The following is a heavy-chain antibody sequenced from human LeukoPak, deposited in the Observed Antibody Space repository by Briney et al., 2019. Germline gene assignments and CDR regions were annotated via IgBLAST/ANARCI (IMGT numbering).Heavy chain of an antibody. D-gene: IGHD3-22*01. CDR2: ISGSGGST. CDR3: AKERFYYDSRLGFVY. Sequence: PGGSLRLSCAASGFTFSSYAMSWVRQAPGKGLEWVSAISGSGGSTYYAASVKGRFTISRDNSKNTLYLQMNSLRAEDTAVYYCAKERFYYDSRLGFVYWGQGTLVTVSS. V-gene: IGHV3-23*01. CDR1: GFTFSSYA. J-gene: IGHJ4*02.